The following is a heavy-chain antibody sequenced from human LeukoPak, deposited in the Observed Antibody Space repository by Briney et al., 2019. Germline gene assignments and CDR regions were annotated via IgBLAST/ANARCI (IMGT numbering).Heavy chain of an antibody. V-gene: IGHV1-69*04. CDR3: ARDKRLAAAGPLGYYYYGMDV. CDR1: GGTFISYA. CDR2: IIPILGIA. J-gene: IGHJ6*02. Sequence: ASVKVSCKASGGTFISYAISWVRQAPGQGLEWMGRIIPILGIANYAQKFQGRVTITADKSTSTAYMELSSLRSEDTAVYYCARDKRLAAAGPLGYYYYGMDVWGQGTTVTVSS. D-gene: IGHD6-13*01.